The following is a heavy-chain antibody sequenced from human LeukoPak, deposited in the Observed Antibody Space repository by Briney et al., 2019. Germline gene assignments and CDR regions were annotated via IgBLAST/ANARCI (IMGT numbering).Heavy chain of an antibody. V-gene: IGHV3-30*02. CDR2: IGYDGSNK. CDR3: AKDQDTAIVFDY. D-gene: IGHD5-18*01. J-gene: IGHJ4*02. Sequence: GGSLRLSCAASGFTFSSYGMHWVRQAPGKGLEWVAFIGYDGSNKYYADSVKGRFTISRDNSKNTLYLQMNSLRAEDTAVYYCAKDQDTAIVFDYWGQGTLVTVSS. CDR1: GFTFSSYG.